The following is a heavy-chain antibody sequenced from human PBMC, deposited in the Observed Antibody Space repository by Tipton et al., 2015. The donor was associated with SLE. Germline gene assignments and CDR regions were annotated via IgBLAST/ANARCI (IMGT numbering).Heavy chain of an antibody. CDR3: VRRRATVINRIYFFDY. CDR1: GGSISSSNW. CDR2: IYHSGST. Sequence: TLSLTCTISGGSISSSNWWSWVRQPPGKGLEWIGEIYHSGSTNYNPSIKSRISMSVDTSKSELSLKLNSVTAADTALYSCVRRRATVINRIYFFDYWGQGSQVTVSS. V-gene: IGHV4-4*01. D-gene: IGHD2-15*01. J-gene: IGHJ4*02.